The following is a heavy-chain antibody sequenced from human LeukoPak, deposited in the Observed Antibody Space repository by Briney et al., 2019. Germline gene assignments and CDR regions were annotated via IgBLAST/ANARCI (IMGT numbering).Heavy chain of an antibody. CDR3: GGDCGGDCYSDY. CDR1: GFTFSSYG. D-gene: IGHD2-21*02. Sequence: GGSLRLSCAASGFTFSSYGMSWVRQAPGKGLEWVSGINGGGGSTYYADSVKGRFTISRDNAKNSLYLQMNSLRAEDTAVYYCGGDCGGDCYSDYWGQGTLVTVSS. J-gene: IGHJ4*02. CDR2: INGGGGST. V-gene: IGHV3-23*01.